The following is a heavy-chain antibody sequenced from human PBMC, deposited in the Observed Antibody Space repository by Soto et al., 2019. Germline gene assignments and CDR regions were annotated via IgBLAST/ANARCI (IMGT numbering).Heavy chain of an antibody. Sequence: GGSLRLSCAASGFTVSSNYMTWVRQAPGKGLEWVSFIYSGGRTYYADSVTGRFTISRDNSKNTLYLQMNSLRAEDAAVYYCAYGGSRDLHSYWGRGT. CDR2: IYSGGRT. V-gene: IGHV3-66*01. D-gene: IGHD4-17*01. CDR3: AYGGSRDLHSY. CDR1: GFTVSSNY. J-gene: IGHJ4*02.